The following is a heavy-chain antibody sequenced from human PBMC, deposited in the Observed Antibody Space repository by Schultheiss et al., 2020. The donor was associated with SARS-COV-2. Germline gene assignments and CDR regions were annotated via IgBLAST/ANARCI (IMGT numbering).Heavy chain of an antibody. CDR2: ISYDGSNK. Sequence: GGSLRLSCAASGFTFSSYAMHWVRQAPGKGLEWVAVISYDGSNKYYADSVKGRFTISRDNSKNTLYLQMNSLRAEDTAVYYCARGDYYGSGSHTSEGYFDFWGQGTLVTVSS. D-gene: IGHD3-10*01. J-gene: IGHJ4*02. CDR1: GFTFSSYA. CDR3: ARGDYYGSGSHTSEGYFDF. V-gene: IGHV3-30-3*01.